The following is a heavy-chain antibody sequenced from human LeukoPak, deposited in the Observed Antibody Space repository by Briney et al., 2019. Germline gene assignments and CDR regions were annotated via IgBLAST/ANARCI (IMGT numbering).Heavy chain of an antibody. V-gene: IGHV1-69*13. CDR2: IIPIFGTA. J-gene: IGHJ4*02. CDR1: GGTFSSYA. Sequence: SVTVSCTASGGTFSSYAISWVRQAPGQGLEWMGGIIPIFGTANYAQKFQGRVTITADESTSTAYMELSSLRSEDTAVYYCARVVGYSYGYIDYWGQGTLVTVSS. D-gene: IGHD5-18*01. CDR3: ARVVGYSYGYIDY.